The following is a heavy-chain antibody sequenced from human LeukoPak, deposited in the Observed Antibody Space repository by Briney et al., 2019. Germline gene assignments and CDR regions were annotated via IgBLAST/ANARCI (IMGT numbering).Heavy chain of an antibody. D-gene: IGHD1-26*01. V-gene: IGHV4-59*08. CDR3: ARHAYFNSGSYWDY. Sequence: PSETLSLTCTVSGGSISSYYWSWIRQPPGKGLEWIGYIYYSGSTNYNPSLKSRVTISVDTSKNQFSLKLSSVTAADTAVYYCARHAYFNSGSYWDYWGQGTLVTVSS. CDR2: IYYSGST. J-gene: IGHJ4*02. CDR1: GGSISSYY.